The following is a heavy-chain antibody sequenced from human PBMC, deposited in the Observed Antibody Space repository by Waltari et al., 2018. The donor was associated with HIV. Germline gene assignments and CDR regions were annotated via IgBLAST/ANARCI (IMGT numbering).Heavy chain of an antibody. CDR1: GFTFDDYS. V-gene: IGHV3-9*01. CDR3: AKDRTAALGEFDY. CDR2: ISWNSGSI. J-gene: IGHJ4*02. D-gene: IGHD3-16*01. Sequence: EVQLVESGGGLVQPGRSLRLSCAASGFTFDDYSMPWVRQAPGKGLEWVSGISWNSGSIGYADSVKGRFTISRDNAKNSLYLQMNSLRAEDTALYYCAKDRTAALGEFDYWGQGTLVTVSS.